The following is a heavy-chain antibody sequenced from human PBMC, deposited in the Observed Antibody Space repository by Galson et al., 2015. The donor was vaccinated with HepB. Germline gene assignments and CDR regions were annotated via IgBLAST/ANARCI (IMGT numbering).Heavy chain of an antibody. D-gene: IGHD2-2*01. CDR2: IIPIAGIA. Sequence: SVKVSCKASGGTLSSYAISWVRQAPGQGLEWMGRIIPIAGIANYAQKFQGRVTINADKSTSTAYMELSSLRSEDTAVYYCAREMAQRGVVPAATWPMDVWGKGTTVTVSS. CDR1: GGTLSSYA. CDR3: AREMAQRGVVPAATWPMDV. V-gene: IGHV1-69*04. J-gene: IGHJ6*03.